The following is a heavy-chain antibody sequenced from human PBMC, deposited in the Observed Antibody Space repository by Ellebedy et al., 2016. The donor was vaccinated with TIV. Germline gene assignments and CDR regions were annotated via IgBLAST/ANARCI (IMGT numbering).Heavy chain of an antibody. CDR2: ISSNGIYI. CDR3: ARDLVVVPPAIVSDYYYGMDV. D-gene: IGHD2-2*01. CDR1: GFTFSSYS. J-gene: IGHJ6*02. V-gene: IGHV3-21*01. Sequence: GESLKISCAASGFTFSSYSMNWVRQAPGKGLEWVSSISSNGIYIYYADSVKGRFTISRDNAKNSLYLQMNSLRAEDTAVYYCARDLVVVPPAIVSDYYYGMDVWGHGTTVTVSS.